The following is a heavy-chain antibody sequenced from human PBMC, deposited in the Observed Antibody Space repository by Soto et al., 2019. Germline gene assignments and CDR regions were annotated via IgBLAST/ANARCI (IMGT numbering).Heavy chain of an antibody. J-gene: IGHJ6*02. D-gene: IGHD3-3*01. CDR1: GFTFGSYS. V-gene: IGHV3-21*01. CDR3: ARVNHDFWSGPDYSYYGMDV. CDR2: ISSSSSYI. Sequence: GGSLRLSCAASGFTFGSYSMNWVRQAPGKGLEWVSSISSSSSYIYYADSVKGRFTISRDNAKNSLYLQMNSLRAEDTAVYYCARVNHDFWSGPDYSYYGMDVWGQGTTVTVSS.